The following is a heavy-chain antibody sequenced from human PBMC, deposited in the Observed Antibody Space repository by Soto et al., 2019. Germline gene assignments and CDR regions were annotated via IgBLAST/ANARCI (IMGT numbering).Heavy chain of an antibody. CDR1: GFSFRESA. CDR3: ATPLVAVGALI. CDR2: DGANK. Sequence: PGGSLRLSCEASGFSFRESAMHWVRQAPGKGLELVAVDGANKFYVESVKGRFSVSRVNSKNTLYLEMNSLRAEDTAVYYCATPLVAVGALIWGQGTMVTVSS. V-gene: IGHV3-33*08. J-gene: IGHJ3*02. D-gene: IGHD1-26*01.